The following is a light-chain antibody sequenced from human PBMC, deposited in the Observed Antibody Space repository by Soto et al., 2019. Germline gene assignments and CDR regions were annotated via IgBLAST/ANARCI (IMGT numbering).Light chain of an antibody. CDR3: SSFTTSSTWV. CDR2: EVT. Sequence: QSVLTQPASVSGSPGQSITISCTGTSSDVGNYNYVSWYQQHPGKAPKLMIYEVTNRPSGVSIRFSGSKSGNTASLTISGLQPEDEAHYYCSSFTTSSTWVFGGGTKVTVL. CDR1: SSDVGNYNY. J-gene: IGLJ3*02. V-gene: IGLV2-14*01.